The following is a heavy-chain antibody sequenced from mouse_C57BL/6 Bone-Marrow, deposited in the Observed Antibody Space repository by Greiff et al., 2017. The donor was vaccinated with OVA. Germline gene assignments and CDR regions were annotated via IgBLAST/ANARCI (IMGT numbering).Heavy chain of an antibody. Sequence: QVQLQQSGPGLVQPSQSLSITCTVSGFSLTSYGVHWVRQSPGKGLEWLGVIWSGGSTDYNAAFISRLSISKDNSKSQVFFKMNSLQADDTAIYYCASIYYYGSRGFAYWGQGTLVTVSA. V-gene: IGHV2-2*01. J-gene: IGHJ3*01. CDR2: IWSGGST. D-gene: IGHD1-1*01. CDR3: ASIYYYGSRGFAY. CDR1: GFSLTSYG.